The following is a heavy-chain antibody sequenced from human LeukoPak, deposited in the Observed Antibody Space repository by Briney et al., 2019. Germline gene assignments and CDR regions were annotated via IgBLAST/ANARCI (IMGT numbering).Heavy chain of an antibody. CDR2: ISSSSSYI. V-gene: IGHV3-21*01. J-gene: IGHJ4*02. CDR1: GFTFSSYG. CDR3: ARTPPQWLVERDYYFDY. D-gene: IGHD6-19*01. Sequence: GSLRLSCAASGFTFSSYGMHWVRQAPGKGLEWVSSISSSSSYIYYADSVKGRFTISRDNAKNSLYLQMNSLRAEDTAVYYCARTPPQWLVERDYYFDYWGQGTLVTVSS.